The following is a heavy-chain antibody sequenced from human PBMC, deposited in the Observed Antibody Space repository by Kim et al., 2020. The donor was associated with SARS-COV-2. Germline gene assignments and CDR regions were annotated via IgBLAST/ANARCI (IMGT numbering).Heavy chain of an antibody. CDR2: ISHSGTT. CDR1: GGSITSDNW. D-gene: IGHD3-10*01. Sequence: SETLSLTCAVSGGSITSDNWWSWVRQPPGKGLEWIGEISHSGTTNYNPSLESRVTILVDKSKNQFSLELSSVTAADTAVYYCAKWVAGGSGRNWFDPWG. CDR3: AKWVAGGSGRNWFDP. J-gene: IGHJ5*02. V-gene: IGHV4-4*02.